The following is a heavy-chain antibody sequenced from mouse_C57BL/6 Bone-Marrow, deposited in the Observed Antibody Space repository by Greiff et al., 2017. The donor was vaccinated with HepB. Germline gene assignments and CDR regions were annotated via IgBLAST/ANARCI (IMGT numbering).Heavy chain of an antibody. CDR2: ISYDGSN. D-gene: IGHD2-4*01. Sequence: ESGPGLVKPSQSLSLTCSVTRYSITSGYYWNWIRQFPGNKLEWMGYISYDGSNNYNPSLKNRISITRDTSKNQFFLKLNSVTTEDTATYYCASIYYDYDRVDYWGQGTTLTVSS. J-gene: IGHJ2*01. CDR3: ASIYYDYDRVDY. CDR1: RYSITSGYY. V-gene: IGHV3-6*01.